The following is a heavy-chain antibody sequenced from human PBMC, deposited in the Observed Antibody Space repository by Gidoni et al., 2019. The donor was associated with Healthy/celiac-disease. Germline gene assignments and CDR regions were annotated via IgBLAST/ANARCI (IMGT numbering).Heavy chain of an antibody. D-gene: IGHD3-22*01. Sequence: EVQLVESGGGLVQPGRSLRLSCAASGFTFDDYAMHWVRQAPGKGLEWVPGISWNSGSIGYADSVKGRFTISRDNAKNSLYLQMNSLRAEDTALYYCAKGLYDSSGYYYPRDAFDIWGQGTMVTVSS. CDR1: GFTFDDYA. CDR3: AKGLYDSSGYYYPRDAFDI. J-gene: IGHJ3*02. CDR2: ISWNSGSI. V-gene: IGHV3-9*01.